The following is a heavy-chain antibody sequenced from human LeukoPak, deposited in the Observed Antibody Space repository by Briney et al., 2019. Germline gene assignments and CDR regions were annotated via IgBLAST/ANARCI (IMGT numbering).Heavy chain of an antibody. CDR2: IYYSGSNNYNSGST. D-gene: IGHD5-24*01. Sequence: SETLSLTCTVSGGSIRSYYWSWIRQPPGKGLEWIGYIYYSGSNNYNSGSTNYNPSLKSRVTISVDTSKNQFSLKLHSVTAADTALYYCARAGARDGYTFDYWGQGTVVTVSS. CDR1: GGSIRSYY. V-gene: IGHV4-59*01. CDR3: ARAGARDGYTFDY. J-gene: IGHJ4*02.